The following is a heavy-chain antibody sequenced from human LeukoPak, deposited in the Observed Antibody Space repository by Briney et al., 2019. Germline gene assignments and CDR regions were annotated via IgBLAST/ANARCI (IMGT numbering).Heavy chain of an antibody. CDR3: ARGLVPAAINMDY. CDR1: GGSISSYY. CDR2: IYYSGST. Sequence: SETLSLTCTVSGGSISSYYWSWIRQPPGKGLEWIGYIYYSGSTNYNPSLKSRVTISVDTSKNQFPLKLSSVTAADTAVYYCARGLVPAAINMDYWGQGTLVTVSS. V-gene: IGHV4-59*01. J-gene: IGHJ4*02. D-gene: IGHD2-2*01.